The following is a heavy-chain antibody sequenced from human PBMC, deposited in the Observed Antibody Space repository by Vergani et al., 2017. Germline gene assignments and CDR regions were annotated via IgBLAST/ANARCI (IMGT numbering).Heavy chain of an antibody. V-gene: IGHV3-53*04. CDR3: ARGAVADTFDY. CDR2: IYSGGST. Sequence: EVQLVESGGGLVQPGGSLRLSCAASGFTVSSNYMGWVRPAPGKGLEWVSVIYSGGSTYYADSVKGRFTISRHNSKNTLYLQMNSLRAEDTAVYYCARGAVADTFDYWGQGTLVTVSS. J-gene: IGHJ4*02. CDR1: GFTVSSNY. D-gene: IGHD6-19*01.